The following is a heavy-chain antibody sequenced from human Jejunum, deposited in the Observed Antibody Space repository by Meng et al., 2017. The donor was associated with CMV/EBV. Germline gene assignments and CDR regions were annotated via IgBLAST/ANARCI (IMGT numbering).Heavy chain of an antibody. J-gene: IGHJ3*02. CDR1: GFTFSNYK. CDR3: ARLGDNFWSGPDAFDI. CDR2: TWNGGAI. V-gene: IGHV3-48*03. Sequence: SGFTFSNYKMNWVRQAPGKGPEWVSHTWNGGAIYGDSVKGRFTTTRDNAKNSLYLEMNSLRAEDTAVYYCARLGDNFWSGPDAFDIWGQGTMVTVSS. D-gene: IGHD3-3*01.